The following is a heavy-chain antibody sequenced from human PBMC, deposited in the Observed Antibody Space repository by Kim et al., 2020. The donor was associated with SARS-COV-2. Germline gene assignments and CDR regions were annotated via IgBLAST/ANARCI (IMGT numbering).Heavy chain of an antibody. CDR3: ARGRSGYDFGAYYFDY. CDR2: IIPIFGTA. V-gene: IGHV1-69*13. D-gene: IGHD5-12*01. Sequence: SVKVSCKASGGTFSSYAISWVRQAPGQGLEWMGGIIPIFGTANYAQKFQGRVTITADESTSTAYMELSSLRSEDTAVYYCARGRSGYDFGAYYFDYWGQGTLVTVSS. J-gene: IGHJ4*02. CDR1: GGTFSSYA.